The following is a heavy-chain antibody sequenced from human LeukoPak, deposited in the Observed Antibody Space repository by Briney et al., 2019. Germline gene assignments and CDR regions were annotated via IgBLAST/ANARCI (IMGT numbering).Heavy chain of an antibody. D-gene: IGHD6-13*01. J-gene: IGHJ4*02. Sequence: GGSLRLSCAASGFTFSSYGMHWVRQAPGKGLEWVAFIRYDGSNKYYADSVKGRFTISRDNSKNTLYLQMNSLRAEDTAVYYCAKDTVYSSSWSEGYWGQGTLVTVSS. V-gene: IGHV3-30*02. CDR2: IRYDGSNK. CDR1: GFTFSSYG. CDR3: AKDTVYSSSWSEGY.